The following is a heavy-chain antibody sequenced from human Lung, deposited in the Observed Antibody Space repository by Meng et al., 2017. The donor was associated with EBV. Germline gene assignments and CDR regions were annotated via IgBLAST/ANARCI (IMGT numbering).Heavy chain of an antibody. Sequence: LKKSGPGLVKPSGPLSLTCTVSSASISSNNYWTWVRQSPGKGLEWIGEIYHNENTNYNPSLMSRVTMSLDKSKNHFSLNLRSVTAADTAVYFCARAPGNWNFDSWGQGTLVTVSS. CDR1: SASISSNNY. CDR2: IYHNENT. V-gene: IGHV4-4*02. D-gene: IGHD1-20*01. J-gene: IGHJ4*02. CDR3: ARAPGNWNFDS.